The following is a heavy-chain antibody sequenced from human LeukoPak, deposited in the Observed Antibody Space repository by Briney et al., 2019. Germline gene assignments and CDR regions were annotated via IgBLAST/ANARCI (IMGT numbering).Heavy chain of an antibody. V-gene: IGHV1-69*05. CDR3: AREGGSNQALDY. D-gene: IGHD5-24*01. CDR2: IIPIFGTA. J-gene: IGHJ4*02. Sequence: SVKVSCKASGGTFSSYAISWVRQAPGQGLEWMGRIIPIFGTANYAQKFQGRVTITTDKSTSTAYMELSSLRSEDTAVYYCAREGGSNQALDYWGQGTLVTVSS. CDR1: GGTFSSYA.